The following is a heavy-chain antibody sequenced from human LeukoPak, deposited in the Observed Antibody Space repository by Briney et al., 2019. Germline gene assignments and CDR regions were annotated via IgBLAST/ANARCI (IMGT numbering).Heavy chain of an antibody. V-gene: IGHV3-23*01. CDR2: ISGSGGST. D-gene: IGHD6-6*01. Sequence: GGSLRLSCAATGFTFSSYAMSWVRQAPGKGLEWVSAISGSGGSTYYADSVKGRFTISRDNAKNSLYLQMNSLRAEDTAVYYCARGTDEYSSSSGWFDPWGQGTLVTVSS. CDR3: ARGTDEYSSSSGWFDP. J-gene: IGHJ5*02. CDR1: GFTFSSYA.